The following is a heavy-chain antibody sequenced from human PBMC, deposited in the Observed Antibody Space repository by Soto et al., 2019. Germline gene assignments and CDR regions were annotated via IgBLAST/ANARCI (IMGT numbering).Heavy chain of an antibody. D-gene: IGHD5-18*01. CDR3: AHRPRGYSYHFDY. J-gene: IGHJ4*02. CDR2: IYWDDDE. V-gene: IGHV2-5*02. Sequence: QITLKESGPTLVKPTQTLTLTCTFSGFSLNTRGVGVGWIRQPPGKALEWLALIYWDDDEGYSPSLRSRLTITKDTSTNQVVLTMPNMDPVDSATYYCAHRPRGYSYHFDYWGQGTLVTVSS. CDR1: GFSLNTRGVG.